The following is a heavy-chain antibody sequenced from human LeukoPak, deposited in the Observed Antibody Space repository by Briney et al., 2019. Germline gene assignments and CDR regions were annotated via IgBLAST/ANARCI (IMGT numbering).Heavy chain of an antibody. CDR3: ARRSGSYSDDAFDI. CDR1: GGSISSGGYY. Sequence: SETLSLTCTVSGGSISSGGYYWSWIRQHPGKGLERIGYIYYSGSTYYNPSLKSRVTISVDTSKNQFSLKLSSVTAADTAVYYCARRSGSYSDDAFDIWGQGTMVTVSS. CDR2: IYYSGST. J-gene: IGHJ3*02. D-gene: IGHD1-26*01. V-gene: IGHV4-31*03.